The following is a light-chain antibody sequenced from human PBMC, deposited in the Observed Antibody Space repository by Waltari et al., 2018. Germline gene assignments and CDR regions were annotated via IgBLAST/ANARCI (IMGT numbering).Light chain of an antibody. CDR2: GAS. CDR1: QSVSSN. CDR3: QQYNNWLIT. V-gene: IGKV3-15*01. Sequence: EIVMTQSPATLSVSPGERATLPCRASQSVSSNLPWYQQKPGQAPRLLIFGASSRATGIPGRFSGSGSGTEFTLTISSLQSEDFAVYYCQQYNNWLITFGQGTRLEIK. J-gene: IGKJ5*01.